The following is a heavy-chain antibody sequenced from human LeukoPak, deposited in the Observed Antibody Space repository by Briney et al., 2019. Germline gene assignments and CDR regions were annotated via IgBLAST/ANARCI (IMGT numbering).Heavy chain of an antibody. J-gene: IGHJ4*02. D-gene: IGHD6-13*01. CDR1: GGSISSSSYY. CDR3: ARVTGYRIEDYFDY. CDR2: IYYSGST. V-gene: IGHV4-39*07. Sequence: PSETLSHTCTVSGGSISSSSYYWGWIRQPPGKGLEWIGSIYYSGSTCYNPSLKSRVTISVDTSKNQFSLKLSSVTAADTAVYYCARVTGYRIEDYFDYWGQETLVTVSS.